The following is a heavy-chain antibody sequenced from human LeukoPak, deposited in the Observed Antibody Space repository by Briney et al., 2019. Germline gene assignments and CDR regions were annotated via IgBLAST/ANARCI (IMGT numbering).Heavy chain of an antibody. Sequence: GESLKISCKGSGYTFTSYWIGWVRQAPGKGLEWVAVISHDGSNKYYADSVKGRFTISRDNSKNTLYLQMNSLRAEDTAVYYCAKGSFVITMVRGVISNGMDVWGQGTTVTVSS. CDR2: ISHDGSNK. V-gene: IGHV3-30*18. CDR1: GYTFTSYW. D-gene: IGHD3-10*01. J-gene: IGHJ6*02. CDR3: AKGSFVITMVRGVISNGMDV.